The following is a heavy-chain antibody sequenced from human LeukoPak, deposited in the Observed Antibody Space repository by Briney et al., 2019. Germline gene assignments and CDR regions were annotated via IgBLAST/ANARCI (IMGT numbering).Heavy chain of an antibody. CDR2: ISWNSGSI. CDR3: AKVSNYYYYYMDV. Sequence: GRSLRLSCAASGFTFGDYAMHWVRQVPGKGLEWVSGISWNSGSIGYADPVKGRFTISRDNAKNSLYLQMNSLRAEDMALYYCAKVSNYYYYYMDVWGKGTTVTVSS. J-gene: IGHJ6*03. CDR1: GFTFGDYA. V-gene: IGHV3-9*03.